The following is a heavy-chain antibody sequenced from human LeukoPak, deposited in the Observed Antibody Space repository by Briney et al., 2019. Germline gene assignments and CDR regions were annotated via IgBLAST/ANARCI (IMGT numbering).Heavy chain of an antibody. CDR2: ISISGTTI. CDR3: ARDTLGEGEDANYAVYYFDY. CDR1: GFTFSDYE. V-gene: IGHV3-48*03. Sequence: GGSLRLSCAASGFTFSDYEMNWVRQAPGKGLEWLSHISISGTTIHYADSVKGRFTISRDNAKNSVYLQMTSLRADDTAVYYCARDTLGEGEDANYAVYYFDYWGQGTVVTVSS. D-gene: IGHD4/OR15-4a*01. J-gene: IGHJ4*02.